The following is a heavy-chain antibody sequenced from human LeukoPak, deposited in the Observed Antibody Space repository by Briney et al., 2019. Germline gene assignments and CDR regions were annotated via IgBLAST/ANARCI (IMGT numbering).Heavy chain of an antibody. CDR1: GGSISSGDYY. D-gene: IGHD3-10*01. Sequence: SQTLSLTCTVSGGSISSGDYYWSWIRQPPGKGLEWIGYIYYSGSTYYNPSLKSRVTISVDTSKNQFSLKLSSVTAADTAVYYCARVTYGSGSYYSFDYWGQGTQVTVSS. CDR3: ARVTYGSGSYYSFDY. J-gene: IGHJ4*02. CDR2: IYYSGST. V-gene: IGHV4-30-4*01.